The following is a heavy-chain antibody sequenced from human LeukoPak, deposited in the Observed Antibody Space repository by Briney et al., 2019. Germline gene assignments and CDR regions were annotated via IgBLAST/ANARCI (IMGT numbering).Heavy chain of an antibody. CDR1: GFTFTSYN. V-gene: IGHV3-30*03. CDR3: ARGLEIDSNTDYYRYFQH. J-gene: IGHJ1*01. CDR2: IAYNGGVI. D-gene: IGHD2/OR15-2a*01. Sequence: RGSLRVSCVASGFTFTSYNMHWVRQSPGKGLGWVAVIAYNGGVIYYAETVKGRFTISKDASKITLYLQMNSLRAEDTAVYYYARGLEIDSNTDYYRYFQHWGQGTLVTVSS.